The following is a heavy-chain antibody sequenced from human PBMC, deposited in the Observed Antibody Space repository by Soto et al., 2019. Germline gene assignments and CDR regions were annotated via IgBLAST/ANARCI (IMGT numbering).Heavy chain of an antibody. CDR1: GFTFSSYW. CDR2: IKQDGSEK. Sequence: GSLRLSCAASGFTFSSYWMSWVRQAPGKGLEWVANIKQDGSEKNYVDSVKGRFTISRDNAKNSLYLQMNSLRAEDTAVYYCARHHMVRGVLITDAFDIWGQGTMVTVSS. J-gene: IGHJ3*02. D-gene: IGHD3-10*01. V-gene: IGHV3-7*01. CDR3: ARHHMVRGVLITDAFDI.